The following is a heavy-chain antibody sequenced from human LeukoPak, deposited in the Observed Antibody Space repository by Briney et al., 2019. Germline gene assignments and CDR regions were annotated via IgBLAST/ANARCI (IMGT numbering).Heavy chain of an antibody. CDR3: AAGTAADY. D-gene: IGHD6-13*01. CDR2: ISASSSYT. Sequence: GGSLRLSCAASGIPFSDYYMNWIRQTPEKGLEWISYISASSSYTDYADSVKGRFTISRDNAQNALFLQMNRLRVEDTAVYYCAAGTAADYWGQGTQVTVSS. V-gene: IGHV3-11*03. J-gene: IGHJ4*02. CDR1: GIPFSDYY.